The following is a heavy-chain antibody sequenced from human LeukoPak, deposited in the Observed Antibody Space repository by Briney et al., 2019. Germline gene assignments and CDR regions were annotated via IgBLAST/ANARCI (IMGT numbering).Heavy chain of an antibody. D-gene: IGHD3-22*01. Sequence: ASVKVSCKASGYTFTTYDITWVRQATGQGLEWMGWMNPNSGDTAYAQKFQGRVAMTRDTSISTAYMELSSLRSEDTAVYFCAKGLGDYYDTSGYYYAVPAHWGQGTLVTVSS. CDR3: AKGLGDYYDTSGYYYAVPAH. V-gene: IGHV1-8*01. CDR2: MNPNSGDT. CDR1: GYTFTTYD. J-gene: IGHJ4*02.